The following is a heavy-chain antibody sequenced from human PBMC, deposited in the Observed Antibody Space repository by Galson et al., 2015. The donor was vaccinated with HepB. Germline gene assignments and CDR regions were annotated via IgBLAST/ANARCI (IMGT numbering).Heavy chain of an antibody. CDR2: IIPIFGTT. J-gene: IGHJ6*03. Sequence: SVKVSCKASGGTFSSYAISWVRQAPGQGLEWMGGIIPIFGTTNYAQKFQGRVTITADESTSTAYMELSSLRSEDTAVYYCARVSPTVRGYSYGYRDYYYYYMDVWGKGTTVTVSS. D-gene: IGHD5-18*01. CDR3: ARVSPTVRGYSYGYRDYYYYYMDV. V-gene: IGHV1-69*13. CDR1: GGTFSSYA.